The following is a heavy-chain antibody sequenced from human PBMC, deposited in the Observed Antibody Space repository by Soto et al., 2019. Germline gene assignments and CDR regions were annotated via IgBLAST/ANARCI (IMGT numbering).Heavy chain of an antibody. CDR1: GGTFSSYA. CDR2: IIPIFGTA. J-gene: IGHJ5*02. D-gene: IGHD3-22*01. V-gene: IGHV1-69*13. Sequence: SVKVSCKASGGTFSSYAISWVRQAPGQGLEWMGGIIPIFGTANYAQKFQGRVTITADESTSTAYMELSSLRSEDTAVYYCARAGYYYDSSGYPFDPWGQGTLVTVSS. CDR3: ARAGYYYDSSGYPFDP.